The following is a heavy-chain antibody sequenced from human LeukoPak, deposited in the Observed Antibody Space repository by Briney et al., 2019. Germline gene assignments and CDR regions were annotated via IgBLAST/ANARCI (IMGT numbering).Heavy chain of an antibody. V-gene: IGHV3-43D*03. D-gene: IGHD6-13*01. Sequence: GGSLRLSCAASGFTFDDYAMHWVRQAPGKGLEWVSLISWDGSSTYYADSVKGRFTISRDNAKNSLYLQMNSLRAEDTAVYYCARDTPPHRSAAAVIWFDPWGQGTLVTVSS. J-gene: IGHJ5*02. CDR2: ISWDGSST. CDR3: ARDTPPHRSAAAVIWFDP. CDR1: GFTFDDYA.